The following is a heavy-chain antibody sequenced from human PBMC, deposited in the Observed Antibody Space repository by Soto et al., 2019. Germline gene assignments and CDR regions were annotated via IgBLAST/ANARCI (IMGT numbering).Heavy chain of an antibody. V-gene: IGHV4-31*03. CDR1: GGSISSGGNY. CDR3: ARDTGGNSNDWYFAL. D-gene: IGHD2-21*02. CDR2: IYYSGST. J-gene: IGHJ2*01. Sequence: QVQLQESGPGLVKPSQTLSLTCTVSGGSISSGGNYWNWIRQHAGKGLEWIGYIYYSGSTYYNPSLQSRVNISVDTSKIQFSVKLSTVTAADTAGYYCARDTGGNSNDWYFALWGRGTLVTVSS.